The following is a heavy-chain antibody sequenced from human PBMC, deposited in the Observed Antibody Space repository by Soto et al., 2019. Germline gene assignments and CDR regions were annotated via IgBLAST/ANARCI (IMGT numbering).Heavy chain of an antibody. CDR2: ISAYNGNT. Sequence: ASVKVSCKASGYTFTSYGISWVRQAPGQGLEWMGWISAYNGNTNYAQKLQGRVTMTTDTSTSTAYMELRSLRSDDTAVYYCARDRPDSCRGYYLPRFDTWGQGTLVTVSS. CDR3: ARDRPDSCRGYYLPRFDT. CDR1: GYTFTSYG. D-gene: IGHD3-3*01. J-gene: IGHJ5*02. V-gene: IGHV1-18*04.